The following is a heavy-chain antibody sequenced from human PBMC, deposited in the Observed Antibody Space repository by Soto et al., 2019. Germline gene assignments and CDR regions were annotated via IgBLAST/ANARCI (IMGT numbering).Heavy chain of an antibody. CDR3: AKGGRGFFIAPAGTVNWFAP. J-gene: IGHJ5*02. V-gene: IGHV3-9*01. Sequence: EVQLVESGGGLVQPGRSLRLSCAASGFSFDDYAMYWVRQAPGKGLDWVSVISWNSRSIGYADSVKGRFTISRDNAKDSLYLQMNSLRAEDTALYYCAKGGRGFFIAPAGTVNWFAPWGQGTLVSVSS. CDR2: ISWNSRSI. D-gene: IGHD6-13*01. CDR1: GFSFDDYA.